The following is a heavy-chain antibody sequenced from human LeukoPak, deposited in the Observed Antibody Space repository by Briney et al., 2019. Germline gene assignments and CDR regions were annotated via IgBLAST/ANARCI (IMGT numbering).Heavy chain of an antibody. V-gene: IGHV3-23*01. CDR1: GFTFSSYD. CDR2: ISGSGGST. CDR3: AKDRVVDGDYSYYFDY. D-gene: IGHD4-17*01. J-gene: IGHJ4*02. Sequence: PGGSLRLSCAASGFTFSSYDMSWVRQAPGKGLEWVSAISGSGGSTYYADSVRGRFTISRDNSKNTLYLQMNSLRAEDTAVYYCAKDRVVDGDYSYYFDYWGQGTLVTVSS.